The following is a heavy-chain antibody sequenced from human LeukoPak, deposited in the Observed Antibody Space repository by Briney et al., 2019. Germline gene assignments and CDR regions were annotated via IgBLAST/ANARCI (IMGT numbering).Heavy chain of an antibody. Sequence: GSLRLSCAASPFTFSSYWMSWVRQAPGKGLEWVANIKQDGSEKYYVDSVKGRFTISRDNARNSLSLQMHSLRAEDTAVYYCARITDYYYDSSGYLDYWGQGTLVTVSS. J-gene: IGHJ4*02. CDR1: PFTFSSYW. CDR2: IKQDGSEK. CDR3: ARITDYYYDSSGYLDY. D-gene: IGHD3-22*01. V-gene: IGHV3-7*01.